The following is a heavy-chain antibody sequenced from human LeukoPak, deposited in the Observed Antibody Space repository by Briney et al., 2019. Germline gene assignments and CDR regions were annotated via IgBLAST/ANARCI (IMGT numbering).Heavy chain of an antibody. CDR1: GYTLTAHY. CDR2: INPNSGDT. Sequence: GASVKASCKASGYTLTAHYMHWVRQAPGQGLEWMGRINPNSGDTNYAQKFQGRVTMTRDTSISTAYMDLSRLTSDDTAVYYCARPYGSGSFDNWFDPWGQGTLVIVSS. CDR3: ARPYGSGSFDNWFDP. D-gene: IGHD3-10*01. V-gene: IGHV1-2*06. J-gene: IGHJ5*02.